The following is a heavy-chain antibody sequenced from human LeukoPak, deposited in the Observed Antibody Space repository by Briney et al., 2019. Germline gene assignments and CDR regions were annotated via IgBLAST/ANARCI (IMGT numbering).Heavy chain of an antibody. D-gene: IGHD3-22*01. CDR2: IYTSGST. V-gene: IGHV4-61*02. Sequence: SETLSLTCTVSGYSISSGSYYWSWIRQPAGKGLEWIGRIYTSGSTNYNPSLKSRVTISVDTSKNQFSLKLSSVTAADTAVYYCARVDNPYYYDSSGYYETDAFDIWGQGTMVTVSS. J-gene: IGHJ3*02. CDR1: GYSISSGSYY. CDR3: ARVDNPYYYDSSGYYETDAFDI.